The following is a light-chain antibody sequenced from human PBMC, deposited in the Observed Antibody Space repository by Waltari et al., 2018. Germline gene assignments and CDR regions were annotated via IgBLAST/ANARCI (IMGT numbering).Light chain of an antibody. CDR3: QQYDNLPLT. J-gene: IGKJ3*01. CDR2: GAS. Sequence: DFQMTQSPSSLSASVGDRVTITCQASQDISNYLNWYQQKPGKAPKLLIYGASNLETGVPSRFSGSGSGTDFTFTISSLQPEDIATYYCQQYDNLPLTFGPGTKVNIK. CDR1: QDISNY. V-gene: IGKV1-33*01.